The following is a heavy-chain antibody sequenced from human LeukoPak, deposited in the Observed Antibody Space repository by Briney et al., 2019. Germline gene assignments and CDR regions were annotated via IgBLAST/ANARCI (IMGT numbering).Heavy chain of an antibody. D-gene: IGHD2-2*01. CDR2: IYYSGRT. V-gene: IGHV4-39*01. CDR3: ARAGYCSSTSCLNWFDP. J-gene: IGHJ5*02. CDR1: GGSISSGSYY. Sequence: SETLSLTCTVSGGSISSGSYYWGWIRQPPGKDLEWIGNIYYSGRTYYNPSLKSRVTISVDTSKNQFSLKLSSVTAADTAAYYCARAGYCSSTSCLNWFDPWGQGTLVTVSS.